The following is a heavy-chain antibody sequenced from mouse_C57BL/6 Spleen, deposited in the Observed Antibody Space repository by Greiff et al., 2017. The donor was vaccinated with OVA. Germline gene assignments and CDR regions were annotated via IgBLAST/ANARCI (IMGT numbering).Heavy chain of an antibody. Sequence: EVQRVESGGGLVKPGGSLKLSCAASGFTFSSYAMSWVRQTPEKRLEWGATISDGGSYTYYPDNGKGRFTISRDNAKNNLYLQMSHLKSEDTSMYYCARDDTTASSWWYFDSWGQGTTLTVSS. CDR3: ARDDTTASSWWYFDS. V-gene: IGHV5-4*01. J-gene: IGHJ2*01. CDR2: ISDGGSYT. CDR1: GFTFSSYA. D-gene: IGHD1-2*01.